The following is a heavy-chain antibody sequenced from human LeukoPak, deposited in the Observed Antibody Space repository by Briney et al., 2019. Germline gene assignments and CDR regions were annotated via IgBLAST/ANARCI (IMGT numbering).Heavy chain of an antibody. J-gene: IGHJ3*02. V-gene: IGHV3-21*01. Sequence: GGPLRLSCAASGFTFSSYSMNWVRQAPGKGLEWVSSISSSSSYIYYADSVKGRFTISRDNAKNSLYLQMNSLRAEDTAVYYCARLSQWYTLPIYDYGDQDAFDIWGQGTMVTVSS. CDR3: ARLSQWYTLPIYDYGDQDAFDI. CDR2: ISSSSSYI. CDR1: GFTFSSYS. D-gene: IGHD4-17*01.